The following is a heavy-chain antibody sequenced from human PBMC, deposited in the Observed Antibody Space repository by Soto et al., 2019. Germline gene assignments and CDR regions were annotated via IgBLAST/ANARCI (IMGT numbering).Heavy chain of an antibody. V-gene: IGHV1-18*01. Sequence: ASLKFSCKASGYTFTSYGISWVRQAPGQGLEWMGWISAYNGNTNYAQKLQGRVTMTTDTSTSTAYMELMSLRSDDTAVYYCARDGVATANNWFDPWGQGTLVTVSS. CDR2: ISAYNGNT. J-gene: IGHJ5*02. CDR1: GYTFTSYG. D-gene: IGHD5-12*01. CDR3: ARDGVATANNWFDP.